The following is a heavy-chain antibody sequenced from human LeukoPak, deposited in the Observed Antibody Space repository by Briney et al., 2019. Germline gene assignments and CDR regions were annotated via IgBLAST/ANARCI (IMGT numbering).Heavy chain of an antibody. D-gene: IGHD2-8*01. CDR3: ARAGIPGYCTNVACSNWLDP. CDR1: GYTFTSYD. V-gene: IGHV1-69*06. Sequence: SVKVSCKASGYTFTSYDINWVRQAPGQGLEWMGGIIPMFDTPNYAQRLQGRVTITADKSTKTAYMELTSLRSEDTAVYYCARAGIPGYCTNVACSNWLDPWGQGTLVTVSS. J-gene: IGHJ5*02. CDR2: IIPMFDTP.